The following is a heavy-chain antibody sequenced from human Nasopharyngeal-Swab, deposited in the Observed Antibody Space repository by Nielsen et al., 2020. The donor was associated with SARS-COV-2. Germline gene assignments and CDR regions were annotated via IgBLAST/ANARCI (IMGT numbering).Heavy chain of an antibody. CDR2: IYYSGST. CDR3: ARGALYSSGWYGY. CDR1: GGSFSGYY. V-gene: IGHV4-34*01. J-gene: IGHJ4*02. Sequence: SETLSLTCAVYGGSFSGYYWSWIRQPPGKGLEWIGSIYYSGSTYYNPSLKSRVTISVDTSKNQFSLKLSSVTAADTAVYYCARGALYSSGWYGYWGQGTLVTVSS. D-gene: IGHD6-19*01.